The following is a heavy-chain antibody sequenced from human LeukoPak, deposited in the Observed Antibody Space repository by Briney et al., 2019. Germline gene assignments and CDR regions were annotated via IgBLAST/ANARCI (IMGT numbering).Heavy chain of an antibody. J-gene: IGHJ4*02. CDR1: GFTFSNSA. CDR3: AKALIQSLFGWDLGDGDY. Sequence: PGGSLRLSCAASGFTFSNSAMSWVRQAPGKGLEWVSGISASESSTYYADSVKGRFTISRDNSKNTLYLQMNSLRAEDTAVYYCAKALIQSLFGWDLGDGDYWGQGTLVTVSS. D-gene: IGHD3-9*01. CDR2: ISASESST. V-gene: IGHV3-23*01.